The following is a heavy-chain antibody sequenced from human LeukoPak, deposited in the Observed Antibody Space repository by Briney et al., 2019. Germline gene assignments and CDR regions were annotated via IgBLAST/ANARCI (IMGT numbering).Heavy chain of an antibody. D-gene: IGHD3-22*01. CDR1: GGSISSGDYY. Sequence: SETLSLTCTVSGGSISSGDYYWSWIRQPPGKGLEWIRYIYYSGSTYYNPSLKSRVTISVDTSKNQFSLKLSSVTAADTAVYYCAREKSYYYDSSGYYYFSPYFDYWGQGTLVTVSS. J-gene: IGHJ4*02. CDR2: IYYSGST. CDR3: AREKSYYYDSSGYYYFSPYFDY. V-gene: IGHV4-30-4*01.